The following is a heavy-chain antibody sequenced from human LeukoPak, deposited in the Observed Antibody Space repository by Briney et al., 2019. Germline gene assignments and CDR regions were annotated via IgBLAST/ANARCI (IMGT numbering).Heavy chain of an antibody. D-gene: IGHD3-22*01. V-gene: IGHV4-4*07. CDR3: ARGPVVGWFDP. J-gene: IGHJ5*02. CDR2: ISTTGST. Sequence: ASETLSLTCTVSVGSIRTYSWSWIRQPAGKGLEWIGLISTTGSTKYNPSLKSRVTMSVDTSKNQCSLELSSVTAADTAVYYCARGPVVGWFDPWGQGTLVTVSS. CDR1: VGSIRTYS.